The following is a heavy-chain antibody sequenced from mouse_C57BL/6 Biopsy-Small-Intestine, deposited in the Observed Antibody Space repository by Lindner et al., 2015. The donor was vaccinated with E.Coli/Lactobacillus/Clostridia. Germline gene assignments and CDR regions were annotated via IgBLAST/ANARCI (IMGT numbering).Heavy chain of an antibody. CDR2: IIPILGIA. Sequence: SVKVSCKASGGSFNNYAISWVRQAPGQGLEWMGRIIPILGIAIYVQKFEGKVTITADKSTSTAYMELSSLRSDDTAVYFCAGDSDGYHYWGQGTLVTVSS. V-gene: IGHV1-81*01. CDR3: AGDSDGYHY. CDR1: GGSFNNYA. D-gene: IGHD2-3*01. J-gene: IGHJ4*01.